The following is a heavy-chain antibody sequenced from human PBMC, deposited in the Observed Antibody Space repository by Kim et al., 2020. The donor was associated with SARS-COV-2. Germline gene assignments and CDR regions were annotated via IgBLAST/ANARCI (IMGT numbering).Heavy chain of an antibody. Sequence: ADSVKGRFTISRDKSKNTLYLQMNSLRAEDTAVYYCAKTPDIVVVTMFFDYWGQGTLVTVSS. J-gene: IGHJ4*02. CDR3: AKTPDIVVVTMFFDY. V-gene: IGHV3-23*01. D-gene: IGHD2-2*01.